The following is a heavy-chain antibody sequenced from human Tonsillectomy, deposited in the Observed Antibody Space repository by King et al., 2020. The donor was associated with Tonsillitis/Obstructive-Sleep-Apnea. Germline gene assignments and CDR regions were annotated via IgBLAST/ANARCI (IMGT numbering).Heavy chain of an antibody. CDR1: GYNFPSNW. J-gene: IGHJ3*02. CDR3: ARRILGYCRSTSCPDAFDI. D-gene: IGHD2-2*01. V-gene: IGHV5-51*01. CDR2: IYPGDSDT. Sequence: EWQLVQSGAEVKKPGESLKISCKGSGYNFPSNWIAWVRQMPGKGLECMGIIYPGDSDTRYSPSFQGQVTISAAKSISTAYLQWSSLKASDTAMYYCARRILGYCRSTSCPDAFDIWGQGTMVTVSS.